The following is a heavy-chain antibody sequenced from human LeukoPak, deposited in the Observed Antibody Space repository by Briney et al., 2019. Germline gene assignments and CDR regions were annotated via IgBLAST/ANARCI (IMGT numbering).Heavy chain of an antibody. V-gene: IGHV3-48*04. CDR1: GFTLSSFG. Sequence: GGSLRLSCAASGFTLSSFGMNWVRQAPGKGLEWVSYIGTTTSTIYYADSVKGRFTISRDNAKNSLYLQMNSLRAEDTAVYYCARVISSGYYFYWGQGTLVTVSS. CDR2: IGTTTSTI. D-gene: IGHD3-22*01. CDR3: ARVISSGYYFY. J-gene: IGHJ4*02.